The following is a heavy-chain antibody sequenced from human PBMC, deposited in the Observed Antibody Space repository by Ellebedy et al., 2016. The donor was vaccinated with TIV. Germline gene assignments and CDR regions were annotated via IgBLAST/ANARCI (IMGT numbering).Heavy chain of an antibody. CDR1: GGSISSSSYY. CDR3: ARSTIAANLFDY. V-gene: IGHV4-39*06. D-gene: IGHD6-13*01. CDR2: IYYSGST. J-gene: IGHJ4*02. Sequence: SETLSLTXTVSGGSISSSSYYWGWIRQPPGKGLEWIGSIYYSGSTYYNPSLKSRVTISVDTSKNQFPLKLSSVTAADTAVYYCARSTIAANLFDYWGQGTLVTVSS.